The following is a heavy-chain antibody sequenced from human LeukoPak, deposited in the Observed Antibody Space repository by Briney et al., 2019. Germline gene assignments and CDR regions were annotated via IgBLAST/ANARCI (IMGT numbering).Heavy chain of an antibody. CDR1: GGSISSGYY. V-gene: IGHV4-61*01. J-gene: IGHJ3*02. CDR2: IHYSGST. Sequence: PSETLSLTCTVSGGSISSGYYWGWIRQPPGKGLEWIGYIHYSGSTSYNPSLKSRITISVDTSKNQLSLILNSVTAADTAVYYCAREYSAFEIWGQGTMVTVSS. D-gene: IGHD1-1*01. CDR3: AREYSAFEI.